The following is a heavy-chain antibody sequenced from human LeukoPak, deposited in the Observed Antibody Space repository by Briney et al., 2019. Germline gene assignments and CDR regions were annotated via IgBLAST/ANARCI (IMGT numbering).Heavy chain of an antibody. J-gene: IGHJ5*01. CDR3: ARDSSWGYSSGWFDY. CDR1: GFTFSSHS. Sequence: GGSLRLSCAASGFTFSSHSMNSVRQAPGEGLAWVSHISISSNSIYFADSVKGRFTISRNNAKNSVYLEMNSLTDEDTAVYYCARDSSWGYSSGWFDYWGQGTLVTVSS. D-gene: IGHD6-19*01. V-gene: IGHV3-48*02. CDR2: ISISSNSI.